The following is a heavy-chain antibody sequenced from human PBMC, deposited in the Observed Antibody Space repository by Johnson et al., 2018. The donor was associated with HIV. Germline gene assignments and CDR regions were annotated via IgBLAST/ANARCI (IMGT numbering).Heavy chain of an antibody. V-gene: IGHV3-30*02. J-gene: IGHJ3*01. CDR3: AKDGGLWSYSLDV. CDR2: IRYDGSNK. CDR1: GFTFSSYG. D-gene: IGHD3-10*01. Sequence: QVQLVESGGGVVQPGGSLRLSCAASGFTFSSYGMHWVRQAPGKGLEWVAFIRYDGSNKYYADSVEGGFTISRDNSKNILNRQMNSLRPEDTGLYYCAKDGGLWSYSLDVWGQGTMVSVSS.